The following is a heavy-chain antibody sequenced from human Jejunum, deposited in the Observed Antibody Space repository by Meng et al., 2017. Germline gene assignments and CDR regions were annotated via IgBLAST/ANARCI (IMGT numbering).Heavy chain of an antibody. Sequence: VTPPQSGPGMVKPPKSLSLARALSGDCVSSNSAAWTWIRQSPSRGVEWLGRTYYRSKYYNVYALSVKSRITINPDTSKNQFSLHLNSVTPEDTAIYYCARDWGDVRGGFDFWGQGTLVTVSS. CDR1: GDCVSSNSAA. CDR2: TYYRSKYYN. J-gene: IGHJ4*02. D-gene: IGHD3-10*02. V-gene: IGHV6-1*01. CDR3: ARDWGDVRGGFDF.